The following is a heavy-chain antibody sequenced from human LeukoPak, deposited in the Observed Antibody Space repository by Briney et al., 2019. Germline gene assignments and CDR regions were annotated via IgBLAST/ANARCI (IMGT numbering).Heavy chain of an antibody. Sequence: GGSLRLSCAASGFTFSSYAMSWVRQAPGKGLEWVSAISGSGGSTYYADSVKGRFTISRDNSKNTLYLQMNSLRAEDTAVYYCAKASYYDILTGYSPGSYGMDVWGQGTTVTVSS. CDR3: AKASYYDILTGYSPGSYGMDV. V-gene: IGHV3-23*01. D-gene: IGHD3-9*01. J-gene: IGHJ6*02. CDR1: GFTFSSYA. CDR2: ISGSGGST.